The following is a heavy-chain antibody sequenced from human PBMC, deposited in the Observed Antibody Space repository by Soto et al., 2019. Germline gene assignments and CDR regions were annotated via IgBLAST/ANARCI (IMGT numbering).Heavy chain of an antibody. Sequence: ASVKVSCKASGYTFTSYFMHWVRQAPGQGLEWMGIINPSGGNTNYAQKFQGRVTMTADTSTSTAYMELRSLRSDDTAVYYCASRTGYYSFAYRGQGTLVTVSS. CDR3: ASRTGYYSFAY. J-gene: IGHJ4*02. CDR1: GYTFTSYF. V-gene: IGHV1-46*01. D-gene: IGHD3-9*01. CDR2: INPSGGNT.